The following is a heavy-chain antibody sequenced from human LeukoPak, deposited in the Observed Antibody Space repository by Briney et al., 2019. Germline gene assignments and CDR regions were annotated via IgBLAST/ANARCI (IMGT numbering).Heavy chain of an antibody. D-gene: IGHD6-19*01. J-gene: IGHJ4*02. CDR3: AADELQWLH. V-gene: IGHV1-58*02. CDR1: GVSITNCA. Sequence: SLKLSCNASGVSITNCAIHWGRHAHGPGLEWIGWIVVGRGKTNYAQKFRERVTITRDMSTGTAYMELSSLGAEDTAVYYCAADELQWLHWGQGTLVIVSS. CDR2: IVVGRGKT.